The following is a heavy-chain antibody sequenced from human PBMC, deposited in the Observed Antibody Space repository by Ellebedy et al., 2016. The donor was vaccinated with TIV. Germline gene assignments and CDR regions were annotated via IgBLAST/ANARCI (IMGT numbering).Heavy chain of an antibody. J-gene: IGHJ4*02. CDR2: INHSGST. CDR3: ASSTGDY. V-gene: IGHV4-34*01. Sequence: MPSETLSLTCTASAGALSGFYWSWVRQPPGKGLVWIGEINHSGSTNYNPSLKSRVTISVDKSKNHFSLKLSSVTAADTAVYYCASSTGDYWGQGTLVTVSS. CDR1: AGALSGFY.